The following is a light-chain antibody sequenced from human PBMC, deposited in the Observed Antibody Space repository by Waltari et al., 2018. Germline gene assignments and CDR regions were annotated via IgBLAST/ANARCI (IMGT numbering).Light chain of an antibody. Sequence: QSALTQPASVSGSPGQSITISCTGTSSDIGVYNFVSWYQKHPGKAPKVMIYYVNNRPSGVSSLFSGSKSGNTASLTISGLQAEDEADYYCSSYTTGSTRYVFGSGTKVTVL. CDR1: SSDIGVYNF. J-gene: IGLJ1*01. CDR3: SSYTTGSTRYV. CDR2: YVN. V-gene: IGLV2-14*03.